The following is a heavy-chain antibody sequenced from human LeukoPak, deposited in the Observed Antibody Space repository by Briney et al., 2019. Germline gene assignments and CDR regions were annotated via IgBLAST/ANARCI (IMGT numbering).Heavy chain of an antibody. CDR2: IYYSGST. CDR1: GGSISGSSYY. CDR3: ARGRMTGETPFDY. J-gene: IGHJ4*02. D-gene: IGHD7-27*01. V-gene: IGHV4-39*01. Sequence: KSSETLSLTCTVSGGSISGSSYYWGWIRQPPGKGLEWIGSIYYSGSTYYNPSLKSRVTISVDTSKNQFSLKLSSVTAADTAVYYCARGRMTGETPFDYWGQGTLVTVSS.